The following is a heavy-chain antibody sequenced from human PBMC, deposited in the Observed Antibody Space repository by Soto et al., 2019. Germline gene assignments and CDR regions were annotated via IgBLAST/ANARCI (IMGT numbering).Heavy chain of an antibody. CDR1: VGSFSGYY. J-gene: IGHJ5*02. CDR3: ARDWPYHYGSGSYYPRRRYNSFDP. V-gene: IGHV4-34*01. Sequence: QVQLQQWGAGLLKPSETLSLTCAVYVGSFSGYYWSWIRQPPGKGLEWIGEINHSGSTNCNPSLKSRVTISVDTSKNQFSLKLSSVTAADTAVYYCARDWPYHYGSGSYYPRRRYNSFDPWGQGTLVTVSS. D-gene: IGHD3-10*01. CDR2: INHSGST.